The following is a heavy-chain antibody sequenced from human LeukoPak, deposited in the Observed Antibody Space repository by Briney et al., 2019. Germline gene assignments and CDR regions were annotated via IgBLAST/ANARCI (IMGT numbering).Heavy chain of an antibody. CDR1: GGTFSSYA. CDR3: AGTEQLVSSPTKAFDY. V-gene: IGHV1-69*04. D-gene: IGHD6-13*01. J-gene: IGHJ4*02. CDR2: IIPILGIA. Sequence: SVKVSCKASGGTFSSYAISWVRQAPGQGLEWMGRIIPILGIANYAQKFQGRVTITADKSTSTAYMELSSLRSEDTAVYYCAGTEQLVSSPTKAFDYWGQGTLVTVSS.